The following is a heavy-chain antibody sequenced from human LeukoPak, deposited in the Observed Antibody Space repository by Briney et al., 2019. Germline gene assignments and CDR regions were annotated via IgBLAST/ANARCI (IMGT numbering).Heavy chain of an antibody. CDR1: GYTFTRYY. D-gene: IGHD6-13*01. J-gene: IGHJ4*02. CDR3: ARGRIAAAVTAREGLVY. CDR2: INPNSGGT. V-gene: IGHV1-2*02. Sequence: ASVKVSCKASGYTFTRYYMHWVRQAPGQGLEWMGWINPNSGGTNYAQKFQGRVTMTRDTSISTAYMELSRLRSDKTAVYYCARGRIAAAVTAREGLVYWGQGTLVTVSS.